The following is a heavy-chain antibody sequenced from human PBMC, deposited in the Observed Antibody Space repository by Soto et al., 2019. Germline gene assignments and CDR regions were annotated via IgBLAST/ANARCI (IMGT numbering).Heavy chain of an antibody. CDR3: ARSDDSSGYYLSSDANYYYYYGMDV. D-gene: IGHD3-22*01. CDR2: IIPIFGTA. Sequence: SVKVSCKASGGTFSSYAISWVRQAPGQGLEWMGGIIPIFGTANYAQKFQGRVTITADESTSTAYMELSSLRSEDTAVYYCARSDDSSGYYLSSDANYYYYYGMDVWGQGTTVTVSS. V-gene: IGHV1-69*13. CDR1: GGTFSSYA. J-gene: IGHJ6*02.